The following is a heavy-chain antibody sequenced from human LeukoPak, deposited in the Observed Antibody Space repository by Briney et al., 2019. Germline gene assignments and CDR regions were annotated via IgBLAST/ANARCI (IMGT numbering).Heavy chain of an antibody. CDR3: ARGPIRNDYGDYASAFDI. CDR1: RYTFSSYD. Sequence: ASVKVSCKASRYTFSSYDINWVRQATGQGVEWMGWMNPNSGNTGYAQKFQGRVTMTRNTSISTAYMELSSLRSEDTAVYYCARGPIRNDYGDYASAFDIWGQGTMVTVSS. CDR2: MNPNSGNT. J-gene: IGHJ3*02. D-gene: IGHD4-17*01. V-gene: IGHV1-8*01.